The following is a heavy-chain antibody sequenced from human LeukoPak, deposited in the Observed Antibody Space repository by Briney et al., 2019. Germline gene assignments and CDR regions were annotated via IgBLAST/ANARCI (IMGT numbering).Heavy chain of an antibody. J-gene: IGHJ2*01. V-gene: IGHV4-59*12. CDR2: IYYSGST. CDR3: ARERTGYSGYAGSYWYFDL. D-gene: IGHD5-12*01. Sequence: SETLSLTCTVSGASISNYYWTWIRQPPGKGLEWIGYIYYSGSTNYNPSLKSRVTMSVDTSKNQFSLKLSSVTAADTAVYYCARERTGYSGYAGSYWYFDLWGRGTLVTVSS. CDR1: GASISNYY.